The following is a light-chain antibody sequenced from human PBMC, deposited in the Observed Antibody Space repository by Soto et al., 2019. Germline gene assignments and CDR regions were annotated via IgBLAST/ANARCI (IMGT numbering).Light chain of an antibody. J-gene: IGKJ5*01. CDR2: GAS. Sequence: DIVLTQSPGTLSLSPGERATLSCRASQSVRSTSLAWYQQKPGQAPRLLIYGASSRATGIPDRFSGGGSGTDFPLTISRLEPEDFAVYYCQHYGSSPPITFGQGTRLEI. V-gene: IGKV3-20*01. CDR1: QSVRSTS. CDR3: QHYGSSPPIT.